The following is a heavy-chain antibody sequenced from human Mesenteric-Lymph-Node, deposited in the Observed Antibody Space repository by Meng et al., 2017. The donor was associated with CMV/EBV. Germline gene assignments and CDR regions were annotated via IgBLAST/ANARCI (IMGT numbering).Heavy chain of an antibody. D-gene: IGHD2-15*01. CDR2: ISSGGRTM. CDR1: GFTFSSYS. J-gene: IGHJ3*02. CDR3: ARGLVVADAFDI. Sequence: GESLKISCAASGFTFSSYSMNWVRQAPGKGLEWVSFISSGGRTMYYADSVKGRFTISRDNAKTSLYLQMNSLRAEDTAVYYCARGLVVADAFDIWGQGTKVTVSS. V-gene: IGHV3-48*04.